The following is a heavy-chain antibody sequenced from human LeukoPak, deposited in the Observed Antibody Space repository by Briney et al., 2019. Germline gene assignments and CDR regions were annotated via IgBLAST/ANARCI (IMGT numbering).Heavy chain of an antibody. J-gene: IGHJ4*02. CDR1: GGSISSSSYY. D-gene: IGHD3-16*01. CDR2: IYYSGST. CDR3: ARLSGSVWGGYFDY. V-gene: IGHV4-39*01. Sequence: SETLSLTCTVSGGSISSSSYYWGWIRQPPGKGLEWIGSIYYSGSTYYNPSLKSRVTISVDTSKNQFSLKLSSVTAADTAVYYCARLSGSVWGGYFDYWGQGTLVTVSS.